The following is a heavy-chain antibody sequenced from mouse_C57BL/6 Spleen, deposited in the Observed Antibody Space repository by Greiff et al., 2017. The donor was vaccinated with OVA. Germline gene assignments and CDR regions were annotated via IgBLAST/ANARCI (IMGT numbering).Heavy chain of an antibody. CDR2: ISSGGSYT. J-gene: IGHJ2*01. Sequence: EVKVVESGGDLVKPGGSLKLSCAASGFTFSSYGMSWVRQTPDKRLEWVATISSGGSYTYYPDSVKGRFTISRDNAKNTLYLQMSSLKSEDTAMYYCARQPLMGSYFDYWGQGTTLTVSS. CDR3: ARQPLMGSYFDY. D-gene: IGHD1-1*02. V-gene: IGHV5-6*01. CDR1: GFTFSSYG.